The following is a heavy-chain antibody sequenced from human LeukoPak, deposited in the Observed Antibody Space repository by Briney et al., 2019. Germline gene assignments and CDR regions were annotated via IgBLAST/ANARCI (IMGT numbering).Heavy chain of an antibody. V-gene: IGHV4-30-2*01. J-gene: IGHJ5*02. D-gene: IGHD3-10*01. CDR1: GDSLSSGAYS. CDR3: ARELWFANAPGSWLDP. CDR2: IFHTGST. Sequence: SQTLSLTCVVSGDSLSSGAYSWRWIRQPPGKGLEWIGYIFHTGSTFYNPSLKSRVTISVDNSKNQFSLRLSSVTAADTAVYYCARELWFANAPGSWLDPWGQGTLVTVSS.